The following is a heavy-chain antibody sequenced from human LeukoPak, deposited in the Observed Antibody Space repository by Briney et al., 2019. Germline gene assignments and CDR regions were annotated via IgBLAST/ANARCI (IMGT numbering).Heavy chain of an antibody. V-gene: IGHV4-4*07. CDR3: ARAKDGATTLFDY. CDR1: GGSISRYY. J-gene: IGHJ4*02. Sequence: PQSLSLTCTVSGGSISRYYCSSIRQPAGQGLEWIGRIYTSGSTNYNPSLKSRVTMSVDTSKNQFSLKLSSVTAAETAVYYCARAKDGATTLFDYWGQGTLVTVSS. D-gene: IGHD1-26*01. CDR2: IYTSGST.